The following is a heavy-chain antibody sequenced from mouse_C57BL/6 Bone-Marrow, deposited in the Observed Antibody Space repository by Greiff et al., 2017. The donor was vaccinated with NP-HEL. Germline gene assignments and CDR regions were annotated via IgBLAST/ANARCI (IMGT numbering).Heavy chain of an antibody. J-gene: IGHJ2*01. CDR3: ARDSYYGSSYFDY. Sequence: VKLVESGAELARPGASVKLSCKASGYTFTSYGISWVKQRTGQGLEWIGEIYPRSGNTYYNEKFKGKATLTADKSSSTAYMELRSLTSEDSAVYFCARDSYYGSSYFDYWGQGTTLTVSS. CDR2: IYPRSGNT. D-gene: IGHD1-1*01. CDR1: GYTFTSYG. V-gene: IGHV1-81*01.